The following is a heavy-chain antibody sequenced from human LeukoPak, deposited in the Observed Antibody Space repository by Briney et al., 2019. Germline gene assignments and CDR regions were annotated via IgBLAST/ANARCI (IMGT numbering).Heavy chain of an antibody. J-gene: IGHJ4*02. Sequence: ASVKVSCKASGYTFTSYGISWVRQAPGQGLEWMGWISAYNGNTNYAQKLQGRVTMTTDTSTSTAYMELRSLRSDDTAVYYCARAEIYGSGSSPYYFDYWGQGTLVTVSS. CDR3: ARAEIYGSGSSPYYFDY. CDR1: GYTFTSYG. D-gene: IGHD3-10*01. CDR2: ISAYNGNT. V-gene: IGHV1-18*01.